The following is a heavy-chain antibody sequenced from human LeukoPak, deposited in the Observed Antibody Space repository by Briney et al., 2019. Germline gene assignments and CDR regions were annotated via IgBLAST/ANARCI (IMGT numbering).Heavy chain of an antibody. V-gene: IGHV3-74*01. CDR2: INSDGSST. CDR1: GFTFSSYW. D-gene: IGHD3-16*01. CDR3: AKGRMGDYYMDV. Sequence: QPGGSLRLSCAASGFTFSSYWMHWVRQAPGKGLVWVSRINSDGSSTSYADSVKGRFTISRDNSKNTLYLQMNSLRAEDTAVYYCAKGRMGDYYMDVWGKGTTVTVSS. J-gene: IGHJ6*03.